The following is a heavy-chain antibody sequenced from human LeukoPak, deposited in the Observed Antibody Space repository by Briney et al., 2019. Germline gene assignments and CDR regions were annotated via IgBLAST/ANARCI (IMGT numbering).Heavy chain of an antibody. CDR3: ARDTYYYDSSGYRLKSAFDI. CDR1: GGSISSNNW. J-gene: IGHJ3*02. Sequence: SETLSLTCAVSGGSISSNNWWGWVRQPPGKGLEWIGEIYHSGSPNYNPSLKSRVTISVDKSRNHFSLNLSSVTAADTAVYYCARDTYYYDSSGYRLKSAFDIWGQGTMVTVSS. D-gene: IGHD3-22*01. V-gene: IGHV4-4*02. CDR2: IYHSGSP.